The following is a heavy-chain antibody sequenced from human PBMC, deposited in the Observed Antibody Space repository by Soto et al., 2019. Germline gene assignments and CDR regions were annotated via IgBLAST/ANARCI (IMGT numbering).Heavy chain of an antibody. D-gene: IGHD3-22*01. J-gene: IGHJ4*02. CDR3: ARQIYDSDTGPNFQYYFDS. Sequence: GQSLKISCKGSGYSFAGYWITWVRQKPGKGLEWMGRIDPSDSQTYYSPSFRGHVTISVTKSITTVFLQWSSLRASDTAMYYCARQIYDSDTGPNFQYYFDSWGQGTSVTVSS. V-gene: IGHV5-10-1*01. CDR2: IDPSDSQT. CDR1: GYSFAGYW.